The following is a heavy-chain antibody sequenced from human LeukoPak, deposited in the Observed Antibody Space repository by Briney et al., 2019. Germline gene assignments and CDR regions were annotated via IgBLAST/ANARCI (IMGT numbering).Heavy chain of an antibody. J-gene: IGHJ4*02. D-gene: IGHD6-19*01. CDR3: VKHGSGWSFDY. CDR2: IQNTGGT. V-gene: IGHV4-59*01. Sequence: SETLSLTCTHSSASISSYYEGWIRQSPGKGLEWIGYIQNTGGTNYNPSLKSRVSISKDTSKNQFSLQVRSVTAADTAVYYCVKHGSGWSFDYWGQGTLVTVSS. CDR1: SASISSYY.